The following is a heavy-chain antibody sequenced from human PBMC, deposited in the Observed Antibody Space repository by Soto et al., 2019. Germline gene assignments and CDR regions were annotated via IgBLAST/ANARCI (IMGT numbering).Heavy chain of an antibody. D-gene: IGHD2-8*01. J-gene: IGHJ6*02. V-gene: IGHV1-18*04. Sequence: ASVKVSCKSSGYTFTSYGVSWERQAPGHGRNRLAWLRVSAGTTEQAKNSQGRVTMSTEASTRTAYLELRSFRAVDTAVYYCARDRCTTDRCYTHNFDVWGQGTTGTVSS. CDR3: ARDRCTTDRCYTHNFDV. CDR2: LRVSAGTT. CDR1: GYTFTSYG.